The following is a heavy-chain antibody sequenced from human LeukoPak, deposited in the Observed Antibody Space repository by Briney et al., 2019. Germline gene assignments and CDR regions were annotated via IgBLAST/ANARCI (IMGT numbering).Heavy chain of an antibody. J-gene: IGHJ6*03. Sequence: GGSLRLXCAASGFTVSSNYMSWVRQAPGKGLEWVSVIYSGGSTYYADSVKGRFTISRDNSKNTLYLQMNSLRAEDTAVYYCARDRTTTGAYYYYYMDVWGKGTTVTVSS. V-gene: IGHV3-66*02. CDR3: ARDRTTTGAYYYYYMDV. CDR2: IYSGGST. D-gene: IGHD4-11*01. CDR1: GFTVSSNY.